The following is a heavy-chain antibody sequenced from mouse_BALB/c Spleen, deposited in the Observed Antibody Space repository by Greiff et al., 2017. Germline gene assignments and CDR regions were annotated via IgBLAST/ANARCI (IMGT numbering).Heavy chain of an antibody. V-gene: IGHV1-12*01. J-gene: IGHJ2*01. D-gene: IGHD1-1*01. Sequence: QVQLQQPGAELVKPGASVKMSCKASGYTFTSYNMHWVKQTPGQGLEWIGAIYPGNGDTSYNQKFKGKATLTADKSSSTAYMQLSSLTSEDSAVYYCARGYYYGIGNYFDYWGQGTTLTVSS. CDR1: GYTFTSYN. CDR2: IYPGNGDT. CDR3: ARGYYYGIGNYFDY.